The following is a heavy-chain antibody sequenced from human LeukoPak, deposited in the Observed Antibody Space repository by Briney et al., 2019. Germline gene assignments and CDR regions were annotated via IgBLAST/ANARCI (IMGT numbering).Heavy chain of an antibody. CDR3: ARHRRSVLGTFDI. V-gene: IGHV4-39*01. CDR2: IYFGGNT. D-gene: IGHD1-14*01. CDR1: GGSTSSISFS. J-gene: IGHJ3*02. Sequence: SETLSLTCTVSGGSTSSISFSWGWIRQPPGVGLEWIGNIYFGGNTYYNPSLKGRVTISVDTSKNQFSLKLASVPAVGTAVYYCARHRRSVLGTFDIWGQGTKVTVSS.